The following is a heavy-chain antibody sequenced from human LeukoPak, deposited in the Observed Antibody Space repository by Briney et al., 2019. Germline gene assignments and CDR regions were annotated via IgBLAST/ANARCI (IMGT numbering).Heavy chain of an antibody. D-gene: IGHD3-22*01. CDR2: INYSGST. Sequence: SETLSLTCTVSGASIRSYYWNWLRQPPGKGLEWIGYINYSGSTNSNPSLKSRATISMDTSKHHFSLKLSSVTAADTAVYFCARDTRSYDSSGYYFFDFWGQGALVTVSS. V-gene: IGHV4-59*01. CDR3: ARDTRSYDSSGYYFFDF. J-gene: IGHJ4*02. CDR1: GASIRSYY.